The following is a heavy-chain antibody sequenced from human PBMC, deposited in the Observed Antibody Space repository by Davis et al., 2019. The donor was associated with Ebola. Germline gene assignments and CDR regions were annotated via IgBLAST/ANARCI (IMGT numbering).Heavy chain of an antibody. J-gene: IGHJ4*02. CDR3: AREWLLLDY. Sequence: GESLKISCVASGFTFSTYSMNWVRQAPGKGLEWVSSISSSSSYIYYADSVKGRFTISRDNAKNSLYLQMNSLRAEDTAVYYCAREWLLLDYWGQGTLVTVSS. CDR1: GFTFSTYS. D-gene: IGHD3-22*01. V-gene: IGHV3-21*01. CDR2: ISSSSSYI.